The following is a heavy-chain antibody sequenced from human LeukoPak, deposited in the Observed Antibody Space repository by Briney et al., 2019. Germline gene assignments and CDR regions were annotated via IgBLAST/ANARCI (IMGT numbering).Heavy chain of an antibody. CDR3: ARAGYCSGGSCPEPYDC. CDR2: IYYSGST. D-gene: IGHD2-15*01. J-gene: IGHJ4*02. CDR1: GGSISSYY. V-gene: IGHV4-59*01. Sequence: SETLSLTCTVSGGSISSYYWSWIRQPPGKGLEWIGYIYYSGSTNYNPSPKCRVTISVDTSKNQFSLKLSSVTAADTAVYYCARAGYCSGGSCPEPYDCWGQGTLVTVSS.